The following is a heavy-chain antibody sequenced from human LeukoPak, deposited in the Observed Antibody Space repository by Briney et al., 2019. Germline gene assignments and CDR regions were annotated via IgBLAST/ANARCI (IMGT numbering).Heavy chain of an antibody. J-gene: IGHJ3*02. V-gene: IGHV3-7*03. CDR3: AREPRFLGLWRGAFDI. CDR2: IRQDGSEK. Sequence: GGSLRLSCAASGFTFSSYGMHWVRQAPGKGLEWVANIRQDGSEKYYVDSVKGRFTISRDNAKNSLYLQMNSLRAEDTAVYYCAREPRFLGLWRGAFDIWGQGTMVTVSS. D-gene: IGHD4/OR15-4a*01. CDR1: GFTFSSYG.